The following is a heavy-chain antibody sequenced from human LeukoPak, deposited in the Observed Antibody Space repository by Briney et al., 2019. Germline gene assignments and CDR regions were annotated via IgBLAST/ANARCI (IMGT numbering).Heavy chain of an antibody. CDR3: VTGAPWV. CDR1: GYTFTTYD. D-gene: IGHD1-26*01. J-gene: IGHJ4*02. Sequence: ASVQVSCKASGYTFTTYDFNWARQASGQGLEWMGWMDPKTGKSGYAQKFQGRVSMTRNTSITTAYLEFSSLTPADTAIYYCVTGAPWVWGQGTLIVVSS. CDR2: MDPKTGKS. V-gene: IGHV1-8*01.